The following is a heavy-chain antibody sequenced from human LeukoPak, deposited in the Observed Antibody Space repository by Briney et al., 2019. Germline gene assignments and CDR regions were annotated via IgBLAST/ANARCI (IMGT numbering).Heavy chain of an antibody. CDR3: ARSWPGTTYFDY. D-gene: IGHD3-10*01. CDR1: GGSISSSSYY. Sequence: SETLSLTCTVSGGSISSSSYYWGWIRQPPGKGLEGIGSICYSGSTYYNPSLKSRVTISVDTSKNQFSLKLSSVTAADTAVYHCARSWPGTTYFDYWGQGTLVTVSS. J-gene: IGHJ4*02. V-gene: IGHV4-39*01. CDR2: ICYSGST.